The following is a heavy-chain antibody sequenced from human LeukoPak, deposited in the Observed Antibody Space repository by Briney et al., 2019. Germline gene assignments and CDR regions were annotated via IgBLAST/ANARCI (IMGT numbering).Heavy chain of an antibody. CDR3: ARVSYYPHDAFDI. CDR2: IKQDGSEK. V-gene: IGHV3-7*01. J-gene: IGHJ3*02. Sequence: PGGSLRLSCAASGFTFSSYWMNWVRQALGMGLEWVAKIKQDGSEKYYVDSVKGRFTISRDNAKNSLYLQMNTLRAEDTALYYCARVSYYPHDAFDIWGQGTMVTVSS. D-gene: IGHD2-8*01. CDR1: GFTFSSYW.